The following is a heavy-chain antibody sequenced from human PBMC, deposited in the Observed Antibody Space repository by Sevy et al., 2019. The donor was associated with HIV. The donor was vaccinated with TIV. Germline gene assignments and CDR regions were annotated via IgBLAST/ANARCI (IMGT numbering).Heavy chain of an antibody. Sequence: GESLKISCKGSGYSFTSYWIGWVRQMPGKGLEWMGIIYPGDSDTRYSPSFQGQVTISADKSISTAFLQWSGLKASDTAMYYCARRQKGETGTYYYYGMDVWGQGTTVTVSS. V-gene: IGHV5-51*01. D-gene: IGHD1-1*01. CDR3: ARRQKGETGTYYYYGMDV. CDR2: IYPGDSDT. J-gene: IGHJ6*02. CDR1: GYSFTSYW.